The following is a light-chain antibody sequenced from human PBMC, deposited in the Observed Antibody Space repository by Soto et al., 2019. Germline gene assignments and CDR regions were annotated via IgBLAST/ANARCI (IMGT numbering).Light chain of an antibody. Sequence: QSALTQPASVSGSPGQSITISCTGTSSDVGGYNYVSWYQHHPGKAPKLMIYNVNNRPSGVSNRFSGSKSGNTASLTISGLQAEDEADYFCTSYTSTSTPYVFGSGTKSPS. CDR3: TSYTSTSTPYV. J-gene: IGLJ1*01. V-gene: IGLV2-14*03. CDR2: NVN. CDR1: SSDVGGYNY.